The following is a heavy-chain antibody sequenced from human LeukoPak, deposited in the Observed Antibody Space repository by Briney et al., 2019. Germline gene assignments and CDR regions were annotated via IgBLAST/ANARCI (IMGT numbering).Heavy chain of an antibody. CDR2: INHSGST. CDR1: GGSISSSSYY. D-gene: IGHD3-16*02. Sequence: SETLSLTCTVSGGSISSSSYYWGWIRQPPGKGLEWIGEINHSGSTNYNPSLKSRVTISVDTSKNQFSLKLSSVTAADTAVYYCARVSYYDYVWGSYRYFLHWGQGTLVTVSS. CDR3: ARVSYYDYVWGSYRYFLH. V-gene: IGHV4-39*07. J-gene: IGHJ4*02.